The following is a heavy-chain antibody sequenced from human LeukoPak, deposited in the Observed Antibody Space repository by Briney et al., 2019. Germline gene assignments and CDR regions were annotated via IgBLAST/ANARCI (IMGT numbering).Heavy chain of an antibody. J-gene: IGHJ4*02. V-gene: IGHV1-18*01. D-gene: IGHD3-10*01. CDR1: GYTFTSYG. Sequence: GASVKVSCKASGYTFTSYGISWVRQAPGQGLEWMGWISAYNGNTNYAQKLQGRVTVTTDTSTSTAYMELRSLRSDDTAVYYCARVYGSGSVPYYFDYWGQGTLVTVSS. CDR3: ARVYGSGSVPYYFDY. CDR2: ISAYNGNT.